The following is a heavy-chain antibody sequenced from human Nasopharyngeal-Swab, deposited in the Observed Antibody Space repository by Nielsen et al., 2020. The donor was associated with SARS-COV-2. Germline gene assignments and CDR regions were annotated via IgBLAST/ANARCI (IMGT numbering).Heavy chain of an antibody. Sequence: SETLSLTCAVSGGSVSSNDWWTCVRQSPGKGLEWIGEVSHSGSTNYNPSLKSRVTLSMDKSKRQFSLRLTSVSATDTAVYFCARGDLVVVPSPILGLGPFFYYFYLDVWGKGATVTVSS. J-gene: IGHJ6*03. CDR2: VSHSGST. V-gene: IGHV4-4*02. CDR1: GGSVSSNDW. D-gene: IGHD2-2*01. CDR3: ARGDLVVVPSPILGLGPFFYYFYLDV.